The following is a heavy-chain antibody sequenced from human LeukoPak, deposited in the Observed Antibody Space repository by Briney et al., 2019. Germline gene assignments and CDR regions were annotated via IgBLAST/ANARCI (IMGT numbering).Heavy chain of an antibody. CDR1: GFTFSSYG. D-gene: IGHD3-22*01. CDR3: AKDGSTMIVVVDAFDI. CDR2: ISYDGSNK. J-gene: IGHJ3*02. V-gene: IGHV3-30*18. Sequence: GGSLRLSCAASGFTFSSYGMHWVRQAPGKGLEWVAVISYDGSNKYYADSVKGRFTISRDNSKNTLYLQMNSLRAEDTAVYYRAKDGSTMIVVVDAFDIWGQGTMVTVSS.